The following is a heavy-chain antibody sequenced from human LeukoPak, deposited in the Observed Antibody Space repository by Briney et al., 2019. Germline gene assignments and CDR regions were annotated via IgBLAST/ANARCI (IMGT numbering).Heavy chain of an antibody. CDR2: INPNSGAT. Sequence: ASVKVSCKASGYTFTDYYLHWVRQAPGQGLEWMGWINPNSGATNYAQKFQGRVTMTRDTSISTAYMGLSSLRSDDTAVYYCARCIAVAGVDYWGQGTLVTVSS. CDR1: GYTFTDYY. D-gene: IGHD6-19*01. V-gene: IGHV1-2*02. J-gene: IGHJ4*02. CDR3: ARCIAVAGVDY.